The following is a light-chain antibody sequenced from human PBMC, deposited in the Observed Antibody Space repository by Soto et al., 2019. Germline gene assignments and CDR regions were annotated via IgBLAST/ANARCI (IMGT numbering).Light chain of an antibody. CDR2: GNS. V-gene: IGLV1-40*01. J-gene: IGLJ3*02. CDR3: QSYDSSLSGWV. Sequence: QSVLTQPPSVSGAPGQRVTISCTGSSSNIGAGYDVHWYQQLPGTAPRRLIYGNSNRPSGVPDRFSGSKSGTSAYLAITGLQAEDEADYYCQSYDSSLSGWVFGGGTKLTVL. CDR1: SSNIGAGYD.